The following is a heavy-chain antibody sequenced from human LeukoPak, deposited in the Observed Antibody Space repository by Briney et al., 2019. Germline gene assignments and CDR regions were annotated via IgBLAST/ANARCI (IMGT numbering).Heavy chain of an antibody. J-gene: IGHJ3*02. D-gene: IGHD3-10*01. Sequence: GGSLRLSCAASGFTFSAYWMTWVRQAPGKGLEWVANINQDGSEKYYADSVKGRFTISRDNAKNSLYLQMNSLRAEDTAVYYCAKDLRGLDAFDIWGQGTMVTASS. V-gene: IGHV3-7*01. CDR3: AKDLRGLDAFDI. CDR1: GFTFSAYW. CDR2: INQDGSEK.